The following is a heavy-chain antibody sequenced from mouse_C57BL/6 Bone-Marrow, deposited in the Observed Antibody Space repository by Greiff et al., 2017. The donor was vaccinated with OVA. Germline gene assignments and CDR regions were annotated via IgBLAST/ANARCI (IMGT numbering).Heavy chain of an antibody. CDR2: IDPSDSYT. J-gene: IGHJ4*01. Sequence: VQLKEPGAELVRPGTSVKLSCKASGYTFTSYWMHWVKQRPGQGLEWIGVIDPSDSYTNYNQKFKGKATLTVDTSSSTAYMQLSSLTSEDSAVYYCASPIYYDYDGAMDYWGQGTSVTVSS. V-gene: IGHV1-59*01. CDR3: ASPIYYDYDGAMDY. CDR1: GYTFTSYW. D-gene: IGHD2-4*01.